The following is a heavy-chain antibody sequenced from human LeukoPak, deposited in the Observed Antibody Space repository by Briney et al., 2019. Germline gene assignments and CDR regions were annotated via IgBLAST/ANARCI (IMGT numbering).Heavy chain of an antibody. D-gene: IGHD3-9*01. V-gene: IGHV4-61*02. CDR2: IYTSGST. J-gene: IGHJ6*03. Sequence: PSETLSLTCTVSGGSISTGSYYWSWIRQPAGKGLEWIGRIYTSGSTNYNPSLKSRVTISVDTSKNQFSLKLNSVTAADTAVYYCARVDNYYYYYMDVWGKGTTVTVSS. CDR1: GGSISTGSYY. CDR3: ARVDNYYYYYMDV.